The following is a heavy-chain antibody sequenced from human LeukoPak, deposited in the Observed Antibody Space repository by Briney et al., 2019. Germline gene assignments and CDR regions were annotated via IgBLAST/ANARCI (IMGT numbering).Heavy chain of an antibody. J-gene: IGHJ3*02. V-gene: IGHV3-23*01. CDR3: AKHYGGNSGDPALDI. D-gene: IGHD4-23*01. CDR1: GFTFSNYG. Sequence: GGSLRLSCAASGFTFSNYGMSWVRQAPGKGLEWVSSLSGSGGNAYYADSVKGRFTISRDNSKNTLYLQMNSLRAEDTALYYCAKHYGGNSGDPALDIWGQGTMVTVSS. CDR2: LSGSGGNA.